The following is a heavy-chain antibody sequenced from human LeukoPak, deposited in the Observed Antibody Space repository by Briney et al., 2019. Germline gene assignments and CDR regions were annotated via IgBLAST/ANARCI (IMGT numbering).Heavy chain of an antibody. CDR1: GFTFSNAW. V-gene: IGHV3-7*01. CDR2: IKQDGSEK. CDR3: ASLLYSNFPPDY. D-gene: IGHD4-11*01. J-gene: IGHJ4*02. Sequence: GGSLRLSCAASGFTFSNAWMSWVRQAPGKGLEWVANIKQDGSEKYYVDSVKGRFTISRDNAKNSLYLQMNSLRAEDTAVYYCASLLYSNFPPDYWGQGTLVTVSS.